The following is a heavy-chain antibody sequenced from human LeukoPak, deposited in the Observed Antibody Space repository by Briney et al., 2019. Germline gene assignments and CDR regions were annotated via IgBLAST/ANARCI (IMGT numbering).Heavy chain of an antibody. CDR3: AREEEIQLWPKGCMDV. CDR2: IYTSGST. J-gene: IGHJ6*03. V-gene: IGHV4-4*07. CDR1: GGSISSYY. Sequence: SETLSLTCTVSGGSISSYYWSWIRQPAGKGLEWIGRIYTSGSTNYNPSLKSRVTMSVDTSKNQFSLKLSSVTAADTAVYYCAREEEIQLWPKGCMDVWGKGTTVTVSS. D-gene: IGHD5-18*01.